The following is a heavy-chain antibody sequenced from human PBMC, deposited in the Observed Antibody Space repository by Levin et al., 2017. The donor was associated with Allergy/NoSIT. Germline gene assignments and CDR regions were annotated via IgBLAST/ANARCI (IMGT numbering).Heavy chain of an antibody. D-gene: IGHD6-19*01. Sequence: GESLKISCSASGFTFSSYAMHWVRQAPGKGLEYVSAISSNGGSTYYADSVKGRFTISRDNSKNTLYLQMSSLRAEDTAVYYCVASSSGWPRSLLLYYGMDVWGQGTTVTVSS. CDR2: ISSNGGST. CDR3: VASSSGWPRSLLLYYGMDV. CDR1: GFTFSSYA. J-gene: IGHJ6*02. V-gene: IGHV3-64D*06.